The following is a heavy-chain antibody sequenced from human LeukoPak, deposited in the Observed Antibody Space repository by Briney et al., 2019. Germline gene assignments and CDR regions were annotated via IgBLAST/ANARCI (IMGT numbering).Heavy chain of an antibody. D-gene: IGHD5-18*01. CDR2: INHSGST. CDR1: GGSFSGYY. J-gene: IGHJ6*03. Sequence: SETLSLTCAVYGGSFSGYYWSWIRQPPGKGLEWIGEINHSGSTNYNPSLKSRVTISVDTSKNQFSLRLSSVTAADTAVYYCARGRSGYSYGSPYYMDVWGKGTTVTVSS. CDR3: ARGRSGYSYGSPYYMDV. V-gene: IGHV4-34*01.